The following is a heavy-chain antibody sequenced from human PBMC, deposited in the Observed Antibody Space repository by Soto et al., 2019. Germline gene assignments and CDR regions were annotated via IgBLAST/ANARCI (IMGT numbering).Heavy chain of an antibody. CDR3: ARVECSGGSCDHLDY. V-gene: IGHV3-74*01. CDR2: INSDGSST. J-gene: IGHJ4*02. D-gene: IGHD2-15*01. CDR1: GFTFSSYW. Sequence: EVQLVESGGGLVQPGGSLRLSCAASGFTFSSYWMHWVRQAPGKGLVWVSRINSDGSSTSYADSVKGRFTISRDNAKNTLYLQMNSLSAEDTAVYYCARVECSGGSCDHLDYWGQGPLVSVSS.